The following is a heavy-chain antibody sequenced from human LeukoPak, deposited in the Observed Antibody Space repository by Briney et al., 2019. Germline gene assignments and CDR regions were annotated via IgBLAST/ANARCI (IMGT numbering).Heavy chain of an antibody. D-gene: IGHD3-9*01. J-gene: IGHJ4*02. V-gene: IGHV3-48*01. Sequence: GGSLRLSCAASGFTFSSYTMNWIRQAPGKGLEWISFINTKSKAIYYADSVKGRFTNSRDNARNLLHLQMNSLRAEDTALYFCVRDQDWAFDYWGQGTLVTVSS. CDR1: GFTFSSYT. CDR2: INTKSKAI. CDR3: VRDQDWAFDY.